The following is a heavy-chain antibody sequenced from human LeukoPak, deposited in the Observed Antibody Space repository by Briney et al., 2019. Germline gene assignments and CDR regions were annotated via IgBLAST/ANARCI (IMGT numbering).Heavy chain of an antibody. V-gene: IGHV3-21*01. Sequence: GGSLRLSCTASGFSFSSPGMNWVRQAPGKGLEWVSSINGESTFKVYADSVKGRFTISRDNAKNSLYLQMDSLRAEDAAVYYCAKYQTGTWTSYDSSDIWGQGTLVTVSS. CDR2: INGESTFK. J-gene: IGHJ3*02. D-gene: IGHD1-7*01. CDR1: GFSFSSPG. CDR3: AKYQTGTWTSYDSSDI.